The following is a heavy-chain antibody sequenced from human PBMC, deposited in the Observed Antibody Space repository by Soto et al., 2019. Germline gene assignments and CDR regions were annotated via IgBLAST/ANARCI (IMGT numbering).Heavy chain of an antibody. V-gene: IGHV4-34*01. CDR1: GGSSTPYY. Sequence: SETLSLTYAVYGGSSTPYYYTWIRQPPGTGLEWIGEINHSGSTNYNPSLKSRVTISVDASKNQFSLKLTSVTAADTAVYYCARDKITGLFDYWGQGTLVTV. CDR2: INHSGST. D-gene: IGHD2-8*02. J-gene: IGHJ4*02. CDR3: ARDKITGLFDY.